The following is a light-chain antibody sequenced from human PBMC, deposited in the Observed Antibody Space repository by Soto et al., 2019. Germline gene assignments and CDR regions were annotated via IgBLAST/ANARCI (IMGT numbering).Light chain of an antibody. V-gene: IGKV1-39*01. CDR2: GAS. Sequence: DIQMTQSPSSLSAVVGDRVTITCRANQSIANFLNWYQQEPGKAPKLLIFGASSLQSGVPSRFSGTGSGTDFTLTISSLRPEDLAIYYCQQSYSNPWTFGQWTRVEIK. J-gene: IGKJ1*01. CDR3: QQSYSNPWT. CDR1: QSIANF.